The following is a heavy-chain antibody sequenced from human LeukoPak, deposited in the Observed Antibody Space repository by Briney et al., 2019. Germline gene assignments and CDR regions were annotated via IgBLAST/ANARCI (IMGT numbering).Heavy chain of an antibody. V-gene: IGHV4-59*01. CDR3: ARGGYYGSGNDFRFDP. J-gene: IGHJ5*02. CDR2: IHYTGST. Sequence: KPSETLSLTCTVSGGSISSYYWSWIRQSPGKGLECIGYIHYTGSTNYNPSLKSRVTISVETSKNQFSLKLKSVTAADTAVYCCARGGYYGSGNDFRFDPWGQGTLVTVSS. CDR1: GGSISSYY. D-gene: IGHD3-10*01.